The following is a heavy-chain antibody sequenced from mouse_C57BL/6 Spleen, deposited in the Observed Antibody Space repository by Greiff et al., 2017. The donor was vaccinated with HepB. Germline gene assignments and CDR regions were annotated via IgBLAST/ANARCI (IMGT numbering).Heavy chain of an antibody. J-gene: IGHJ4*01. CDR3: ARRSEGYDYDDYAMDY. CDR2: IYPRDGST. D-gene: IGHD2-4*01. Sequence: QVTLKESGPELVKPGASVKLSCKASGYTFTSYDINWVKQRPGQGLEWIGWIYPRDGSTKYNEKFKGKATLTVDTSSSTAYMELHSLTSEDSAVYFCARRSEGYDYDDYAMDYWGQGTSVTVSS. V-gene: IGHV1-85*01. CDR1: GYTFTSYD.